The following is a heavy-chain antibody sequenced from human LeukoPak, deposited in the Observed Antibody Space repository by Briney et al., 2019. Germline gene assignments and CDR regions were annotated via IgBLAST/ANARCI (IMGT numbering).Heavy chain of an antibody. D-gene: IGHD3-3*01. J-gene: IGHJ4*02. CDR3: ARVPYYDFWSGYYTPFDY. CDR2: INHSGST. CDR1: GGSFSGYY. Sequence: PSETLSLTCAVYGGSFSGYYWSWIRQPPGRGLEWIGEINHSGSTNYNPSLKSRVTISVDTSKNQFSLELSSVTAADTAVYYCARVPYYDFWSGYYTPFDYWGQGTLVTVSS. V-gene: IGHV4-34*01.